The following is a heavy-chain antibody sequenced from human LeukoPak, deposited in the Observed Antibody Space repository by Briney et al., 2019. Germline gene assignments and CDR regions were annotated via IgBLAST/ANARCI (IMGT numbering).Heavy chain of an antibody. CDR2: ISEDGRNK. CDR1: GFTFGSYP. V-gene: IGHV3-30*04. CDR3: ARDTLIYGSGVNWFDP. J-gene: IGHJ5*02. D-gene: IGHD3-10*01. Sequence: PGRSLRLSCAASGFTFGSYPMHGVRQAPGKGLWRVAVISEDGRNKCYADSVKGRFTISRDKSKNTLYLQMNSLRPEDTAVYYCARDTLIYGSGVNWFDPWGQGTLVTVSS.